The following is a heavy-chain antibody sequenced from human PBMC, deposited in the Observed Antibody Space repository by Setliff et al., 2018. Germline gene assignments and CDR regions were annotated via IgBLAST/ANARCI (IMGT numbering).Heavy chain of an antibody. CDR2: IYTSWST. CDR1: GGSITGHY. Sequence: PSETLSLTCTVSGGSITGHYWNWIRQPAGKGLEWIGQIYTSWSTNYNPSLKSRVTISLDTSKNQFSLKLTSVTAADTAVYFCASSYYDYLWGSYRYFYWGQGTLVTVSS. D-gene: IGHD3-16*02. CDR3: ASSYYDYLWGSYRYFY. V-gene: IGHV4-4*07. J-gene: IGHJ4*02.